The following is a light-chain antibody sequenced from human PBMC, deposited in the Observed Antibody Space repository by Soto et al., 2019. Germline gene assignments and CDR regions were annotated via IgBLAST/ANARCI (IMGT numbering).Light chain of an antibody. V-gene: IGLV2-8*01. CDR3: SSYAGSNNYVV. CDR1: SSDVGGYNY. J-gene: IGLJ2*01. Sequence: QSVLTQPPSASGSPGQSVTISCTGTSSDVGGYNYVSWYQQHPGKAPKLMIYEVSKRPSGVPDRFPGSKSGNTASLTVSGLQAEDEADYYCSSYAGSNNYVVFGGGTKLTVL. CDR2: EVS.